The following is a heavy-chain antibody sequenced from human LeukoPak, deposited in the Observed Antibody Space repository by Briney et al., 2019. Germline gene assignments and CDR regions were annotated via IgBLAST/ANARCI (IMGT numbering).Heavy chain of an antibody. V-gene: IGHV3-23*01. CDR2: ISVSGGST. CDR3: ASRGTVTTYY. Sequence: PGGSLRLSCAASGFTFNSYAMSWVRQAPGKGLEWISAISVSGGSTYYADSAKGRFTISRDNSKNTLYLQMNSLRAEDTAVYYCASRGTVTTYYWGQGTLVTVSS. CDR1: GFTFNSYA. D-gene: IGHD4-17*01. J-gene: IGHJ4*02.